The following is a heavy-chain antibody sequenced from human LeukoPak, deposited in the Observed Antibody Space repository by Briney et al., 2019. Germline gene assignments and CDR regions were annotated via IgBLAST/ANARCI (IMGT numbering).Heavy chain of an antibody. Sequence: SETLSLTCSVSGASISSGSNYWGWIRQPPGKTLEWIGSIYSSGSTYYNSSLQSRVIIIDTPKNHFSLTLSSVTAADTAVYYCARVISHGYSDSWGQGTLVTVSS. CDR1: GASISSGSNY. CDR2: IYSSGST. D-gene: IGHD5-18*01. CDR3: ARVISHGYSDS. V-gene: IGHV4-39*07. J-gene: IGHJ4*02.